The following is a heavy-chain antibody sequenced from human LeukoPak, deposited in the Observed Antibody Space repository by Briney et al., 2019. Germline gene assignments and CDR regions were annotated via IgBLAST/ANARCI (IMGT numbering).Heavy chain of an antibody. V-gene: IGHV3-30*02. J-gene: IGHJ5*02. CDR2: IRYHGNDG. Sequence: PGGSLRLLCAASGFTFSSYCMHWVRQAPGKGLEWVAFIRYHGNDGDYADSVKGRFTISRDNSKNTLYLQMNSLRAEDTAVYYCANRHIVVVTWGQGTLVTVSS. CDR1: GFTFSSYC. CDR3: ANRHIVVVT. D-gene: IGHD2-21*01.